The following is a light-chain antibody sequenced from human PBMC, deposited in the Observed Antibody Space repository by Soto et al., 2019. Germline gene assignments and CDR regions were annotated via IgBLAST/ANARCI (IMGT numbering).Light chain of an antibody. J-gene: IGLJ3*02. Sequence: QSVLTQPPSVSGSPGQSVTISCAGTSTDSRHYKDVSWYQQRPGKAPKLIIFEVNKRPSGVPDRFSGSKSGNTTSLSVSGLLAEDDADYYCQSYGSSRSRRWVFGGGTKLTVL. CDR1: STDSRHYKD. V-gene: IGLV2-8*01. CDR2: EVN. CDR3: QSYGSSRSRRWV.